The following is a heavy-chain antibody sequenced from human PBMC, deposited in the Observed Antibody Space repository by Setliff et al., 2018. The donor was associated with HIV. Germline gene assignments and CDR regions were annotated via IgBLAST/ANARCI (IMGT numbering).Heavy chain of an antibody. CDR2: IKNDGRDT. V-gene: IGHV3-74*01. CDR3: STGPSRVSDGIADF. D-gene: IGHD1-1*01. Sequence: HPGGSLRLSCDASGFIFGTYLMHWVRQAPGKGLVWVSRIKNDGRDTDYADPVKGRFSFSRDDSKSILYLQMNSLEIEDTAVYFCSTGPSRVSDGIADFWGPGTLVTVSS. J-gene: IGHJ4*02. CDR1: GFIFGTYL.